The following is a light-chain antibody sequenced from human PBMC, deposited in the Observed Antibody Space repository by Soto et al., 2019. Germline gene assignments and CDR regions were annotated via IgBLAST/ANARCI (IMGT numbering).Light chain of an antibody. CDR2: GTS. CDR3: QHYGSSPRA. V-gene: IGKV3-20*01. CDR1: QSVSSSY. J-gene: IGKJ1*01. Sequence: IVLTQSPGTLSLFPGERATLSCRASQSVSSSYLAWYQQKPGQAPRLLMYGTSSRATGIPDRFSGIGSGTDFTLTISRLEPEDFAVYYCQHYGSSPRAFGQGTKVEVQ.